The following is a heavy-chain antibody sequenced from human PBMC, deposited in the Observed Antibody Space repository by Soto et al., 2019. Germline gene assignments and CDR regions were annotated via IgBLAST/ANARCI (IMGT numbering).Heavy chain of an antibody. CDR1: GDSVSSNSAA. V-gene: IGHV6-1*01. CDR2: TYYRSRWYN. CDR3: AGTTSHQWYYMDV. D-gene: IGHD1-7*01. Sequence: QTLSLTCAISGDSVSSNSAAWNWIRLSPSRGLEWLARTYYRSRWYNDYAVSVRSRITVNPDTSKNQFSLQLTSVTPEDTAVYYCAGTTSHQWYYMDVWGKGTKVTVSS. J-gene: IGHJ6*03.